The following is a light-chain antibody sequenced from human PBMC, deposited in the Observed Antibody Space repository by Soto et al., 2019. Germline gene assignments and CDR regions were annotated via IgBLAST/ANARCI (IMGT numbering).Light chain of an antibody. CDR1: QSVSSSY. V-gene: IGKV3-20*01. CDR2: GAS. Sequence: NVLTQSPGTLSLSPGERATLSCRASQSVSSSYLAWYQQKPGQAPRLLIYGASSRATGIPDRFSGSGSGTDFTLTISRLEPEDFAVYYCQQYGSSQTFGQGTKVDI. CDR3: QQYGSSQT. J-gene: IGKJ1*01.